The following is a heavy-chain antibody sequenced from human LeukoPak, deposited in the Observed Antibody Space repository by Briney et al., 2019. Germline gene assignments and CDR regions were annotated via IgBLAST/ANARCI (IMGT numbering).Heavy chain of an antibody. CDR1: GGSFSRPF. D-gene: IGHD3-10*01. CDR3: ARAERRINLARGVFGSHFDS. J-gene: IGHJ5*01. Sequence: SETLSLTCAASGGSFSRPFWSWIRQTPGKGLEWIGQIDHSVRADYNPSLEGRVTMSVDTSKNQFSLRLTSVTAADTAVYFCARAERRINLARGVFGSHFDSWGQGTLVSVSS. V-gene: IGHV4-34*01. CDR2: IDHSVRA.